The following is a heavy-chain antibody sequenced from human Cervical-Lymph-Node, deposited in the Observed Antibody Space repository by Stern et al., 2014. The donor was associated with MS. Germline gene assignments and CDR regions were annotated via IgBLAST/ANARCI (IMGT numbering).Heavy chain of an antibody. Sequence: EDQLVGSGGGLVKPGGSLRLSCAASGFTFSSYSMNWVRQAPGKGLEWVASISSGGSYIYYADSLKGRFTISRDNAKNSLYLQMNSLRAEDTAVYYCARGRGGNYRYYFDYWGQGTLVTVSS. D-gene: IGHD4-23*01. CDR1: GFTFSSYS. J-gene: IGHJ4*02. V-gene: IGHV3-21*01. CDR2: ISSGGSYI. CDR3: ARGRGGNYRYYFDY.